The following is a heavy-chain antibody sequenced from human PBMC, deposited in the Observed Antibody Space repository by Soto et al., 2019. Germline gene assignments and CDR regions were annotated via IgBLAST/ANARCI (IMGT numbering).Heavy chain of an antibody. V-gene: IGHV4-4*02. CDR1: GDSINSNYC. CDR2: IYYSGGT. Sequence: QVQLQESGPGLVRPSGTLSLTCAVSGDSINSNYCWTWVRQLPGKGLEWIAEIYYSGGTSYNPSLKSRVTISMDKSKNQFSLNLTSVTAADTAMYYCARDTGWGLGYWGQGTLVTVSS. D-gene: IGHD6-19*01. CDR3: ARDTGWGLGY. J-gene: IGHJ4*02.